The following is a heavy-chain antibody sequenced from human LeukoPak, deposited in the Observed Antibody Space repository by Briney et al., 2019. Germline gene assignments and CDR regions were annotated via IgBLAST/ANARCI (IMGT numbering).Heavy chain of an antibody. J-gene: IGHJ4*02. D-gene: IGHD4-17*01. Sequence: RTGGSLRLSCAASGFTFSSYWMSWVRQAPGKGLEWVANIKQDGSEKYYVDSVKGRFTISRDNAKNSLYLQINNLRAEDTALYYCAKAHDYGDYAGFDYWGQGTLVSVSS. V-gene: IGHV3-7*03. CDR2: IKQDGSEK. CDR1: GFTFSSYW. CDR3: AKAHDYGDYAGFDY.